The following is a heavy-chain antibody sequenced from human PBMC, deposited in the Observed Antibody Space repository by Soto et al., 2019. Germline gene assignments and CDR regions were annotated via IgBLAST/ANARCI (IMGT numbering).Heavy chain of an antibody. CDR2: IFYLGSS. V-gene: IGHV4-39*01. CDR1: GDSIISSDFY. J-gene: IGHJ5*02. D-gene: IGHD3-3*02. CDR3: ARHSLALRKNNWFDP. Sequence: PSETLSLTCTISGDSIISSDFYWGWVRQPPWKGLEWIGSIFYLGSSYYNPSLKSRVTMSVDTSKNQFSLRLRAVTAADTALYFCARHSLALRKNNWFDPGGQGXMVTV.